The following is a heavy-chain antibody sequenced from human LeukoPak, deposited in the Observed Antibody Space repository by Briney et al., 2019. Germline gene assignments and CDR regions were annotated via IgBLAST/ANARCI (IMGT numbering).Heavy chain of an antibody. D-gene: IGHD4-17*01. CDR2: INPNSGGT. CDR3: ARGTVTFSYWYFDL. CDR1: GYTFTGYY. J-gene: IGHJ2*01. Sequence: ASVKVSCKASGYTFTGYYMYWVRQAPGQGLEWMGWINPNSGGTNYAQKFQGRVTMTRDTSISTAYMELSRLRSDDTAVYYCARGTVTFSYWYFDLWGRGTLVTVSS. V-gene: IGHV1-2*02.